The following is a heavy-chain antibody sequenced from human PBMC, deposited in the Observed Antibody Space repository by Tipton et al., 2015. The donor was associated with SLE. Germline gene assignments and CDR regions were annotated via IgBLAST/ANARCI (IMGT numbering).Heavy chain of an antibody. CDR1: GVSINSHY. V-gene: IGHV4-59*11. Sequence: TLSLTCTVSGVSINSHYWTWIRQPPGKGLEWIGYISDSGSTNYNPSLKSRVTISVDTSKNQFSVKLSSVTAADTALYYCARVLGSRYCTNGGCPSPYYYYPYMDVWGKGTTVTVSS. CDR2: ISDSGST. D-gene: IGHD2-8*01. J-gene: IGHJ6*03. CDR3: ARVLGSRYCTNGGCPSPYYYYPYMDV.